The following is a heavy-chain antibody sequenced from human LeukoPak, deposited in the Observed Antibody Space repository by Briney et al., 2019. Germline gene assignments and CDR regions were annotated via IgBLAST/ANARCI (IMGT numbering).Heavy chain of an antibody. Sequence: SETLSLTCAVYGGSFSGYYWSWIRQPPGKGLEWIGEINHSGSTNYNPSLKSRVTISVDTSKNQFSLKLSSVTAADTAVYYCARSRGYCSGGSCYSFFDIWGQGTMVTVSS. D-gene: IGHD2-15*01. CDR2: INHSGST. CDR1: GGSFSGYY. CDR3: ARSRGYCSGGSCYSFFDI. J-gene: IGHJ3*02. V-gene: IGHV4-34*01.